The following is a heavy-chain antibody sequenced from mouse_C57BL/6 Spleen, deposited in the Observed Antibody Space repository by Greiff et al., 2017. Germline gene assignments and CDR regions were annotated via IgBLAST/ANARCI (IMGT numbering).Heavy chain of an antibody. CDR3: NWSWLAY. CDR2: IDPEDGDT. J-gene: IGHJ3*01. CDR1: GFNIKDYD. V-gene: IGHV14-1*01. Sequence: VQLKQSGAELVRPGASVTLSCTASGFNIKDYDMHWVQQSPEQGLEWIGRIDPEDGDTEYAPKFQGKATMTADTSSNTAYLQLRSLTSEDTAIYYCNWSWLAYWGQGTLVTVSA. D-gene: IGHD4-1*01.